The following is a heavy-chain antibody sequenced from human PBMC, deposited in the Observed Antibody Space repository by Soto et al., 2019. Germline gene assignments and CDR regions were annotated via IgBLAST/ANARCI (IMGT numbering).Heavy chain of an antibody. CDR2: ISAYNGNT. V-gene: IGHV1-18*01. Sequence: QVPLVQSGAEVKKPGASVKVSCKASGYTFTSYGISWVRQAPGQGLEWMGWISAYNGNTNYAQKLQGRVTMTTDTSTSTAYMELRSLRSDDTAVYYCARDTRNYYDSSGYYYDGVFDYWGQGTLVTVSS. CDR1: GYTFTSYG. D-gene: IGHD3-22*01. J-gene: IGHJ4*02. CDR3: ARDTRNYYDSSGYYYDGVFDY.